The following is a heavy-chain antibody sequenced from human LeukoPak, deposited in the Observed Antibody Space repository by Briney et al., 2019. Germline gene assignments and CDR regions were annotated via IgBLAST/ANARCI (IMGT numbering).Heavy chain of an antibody. D-gene: IGHD6-19*01. V-gene: IGHV4-4*07. CDR3: ARGPYTSGWFSFDY. CDR1: GGPISGYY. CDR2: IYNSENT. J-gene: IGHJ4*02. Sequence: PSETLSLTCTVPGGPISGYYWSWIRQPAGRGLEWIGRIYNSENTDYNPSLKSRVTMSIDTSKNQFSLKLSSVTAADTAVYYCARGPYTSGWFSFDYWGQGTLVTVSS.